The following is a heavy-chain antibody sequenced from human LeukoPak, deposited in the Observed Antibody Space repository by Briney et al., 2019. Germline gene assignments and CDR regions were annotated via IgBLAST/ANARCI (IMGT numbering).Heavy chain of an antibody. V-gene: IGHV3-30*02. J-gene: IGHJ4*02. CDR1: GFIFNNYW. Sequence: GGSLRLSCAASGFIFNNYWMHWVRQAPGKGLEWVAFIRNDGSIIYNADSVKGRFTISRDNSKNTLYLQMNSLRADDTAVYYCAKDTPLCYFDYWGQGTLVTVSS. CDR3: AKDTPLCYFDY. CDR2: IRNDGSII. D-gene: IGHD3-16*01.